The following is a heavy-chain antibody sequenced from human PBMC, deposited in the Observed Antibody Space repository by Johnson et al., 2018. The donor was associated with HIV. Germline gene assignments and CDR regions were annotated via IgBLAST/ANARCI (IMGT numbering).Heavy chain of an antibody. V-gene: IGHV3-33*06. CDR1: GFTFSSYA. D-gene: IGHD6-6*01. J-gene: IGHJ3*02. CDR3: AKVHSSSSNGFDI. Sequence: QVQLVESGGGVVQPGRSLRLSCAASGFTFSSYAMHWVRQAPGKGLEWVAVIWYDGSNKYYADSVKGRFTVSRDNYKNTLYLQMNSLRGEDTAVYYCAKVHSSSSNGFDIWGQGRMVTVSS. CDR2: IWYDGSNK.